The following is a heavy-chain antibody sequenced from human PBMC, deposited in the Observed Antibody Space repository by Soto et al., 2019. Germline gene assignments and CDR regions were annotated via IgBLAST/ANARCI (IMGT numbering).Heavy chain of an antibody. CDR3: ARGGGVGVAGSAAFDM. CDR2: INPATGAA. J-gene: IGHJ3*02. D-gene: IGHD3-3*01. V-gene: IGHV1-2*02. CDR1: GYPVTAYY. Sequence: QLHLVQSGAVVKKPGASVTVSCSASGYPVTAYYMHWVRQAPGRGLEWMGGINPATGAAKYTQTFRGRGPMTRDASPSTVFLELSGLASGDAAVFYWARGGGVGVAGSAAFDMWGQGTLVTVSS.